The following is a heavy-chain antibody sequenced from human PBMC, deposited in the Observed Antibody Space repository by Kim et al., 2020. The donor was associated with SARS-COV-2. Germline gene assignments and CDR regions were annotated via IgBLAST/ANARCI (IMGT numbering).Heavy chain of an antibody. Sequence: GGSLRLSCAAYGFTFSRYEMNWVRQAPGKGLEWVSYISSSGSTIYYADSVKGRFTISRDNDKNSLYLQMNSLIAEDTAVYYWARDPGSLFLGVVAAPTFDYWGQGTLVTVFS. J-gene: IGHJ4*02. CDR3: ARDPGSLFLGVVAAPTFDY. V-gene: IGHV3-48*03. CDR1: GFTFSRYE. D-gene: IGHD2-15*01. CDR2: ISSSGSTI.